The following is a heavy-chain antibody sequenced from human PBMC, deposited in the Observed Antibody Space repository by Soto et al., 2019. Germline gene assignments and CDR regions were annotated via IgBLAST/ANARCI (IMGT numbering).Heavy chain of an antibody. J-gene: IGHJ4*02. V-gene: IGHV5-10-1*01. CDR2: IDPSDSYS. CDR1: GYSFTNYW. D-gene: IGHD3-9*01. Sequence: GESLKISCQASGYSFTNYWITWMRQTPGKGLECMGMIDPSDSYSNYSPSFQGQVTMSVDKSISSAYLQFSSLKASDTAMYYCARHRDILSGYSAADNWGQGTQVTVSS. CDR3: ARHRDILSGYSAADN.